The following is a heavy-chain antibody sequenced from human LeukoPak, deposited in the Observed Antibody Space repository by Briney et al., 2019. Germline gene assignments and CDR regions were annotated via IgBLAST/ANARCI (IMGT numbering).Heavy chain of an antibody. CDR3: ARSVSSSWYTEYFQH. V-gene: IGHV4-61*02. CDR2: IYTSGST. D-gene: IGHD6-13*01. J-gene: IGHJ1*01. CDR1: GGSISSGSYY. Sequence: SETLSLTCTVSGGSISSGSYYWSWIRQPAGKGLEWIGRIYTSGSTNYNPSLKSRVTISVDTSKNQFSLKLSSVTAADTAVYHCARSVSSSWYTEYFQHWGQGTLVTVSS.